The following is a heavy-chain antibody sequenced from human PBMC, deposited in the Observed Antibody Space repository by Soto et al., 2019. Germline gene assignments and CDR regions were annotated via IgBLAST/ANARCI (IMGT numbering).Heavy chain of an antibody. J-gene: IGHJ5*02. V-gene: IGHV4-31*03. CDR2: IYYSGST. D-gene: IGHD3-16*01. Sequence: SETLSLTCTVSGGSISSGGYYWSWIRQHPGKGLEWIGYIYYSGSTYYNPSLKSRVTISVDTSKNQFSLKLSSVTAADTAVYYCASLSTVVWYNWFDPWLQGTLVTVSS. CDR1: GGSISSGGYY. CDR3: ASLSTVVWYNWFDP.